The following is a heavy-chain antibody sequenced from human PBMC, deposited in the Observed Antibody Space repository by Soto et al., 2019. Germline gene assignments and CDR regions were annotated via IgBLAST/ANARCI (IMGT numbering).Heavy chain of an antibody. D-gene: IGHD3-3*01. Sequence: QVQLQQWGAGLLKPSETLSLTCPVNGGSFSDYYWTWIRQPPGKGLEWIGEVNHGGSTHYNPSLKIRVSISVDTSKKQFSLTLTFVTAADTAVYYCAREWWSGSLIGGSLGGEGTLVTVSS. CDR3: AREWWSGSLIGGSL. J-gene: IGHJ4*02. CDR1: GGSFSDYY. V-gene: IGHV4-34*01. CDR2: VNHGGST.